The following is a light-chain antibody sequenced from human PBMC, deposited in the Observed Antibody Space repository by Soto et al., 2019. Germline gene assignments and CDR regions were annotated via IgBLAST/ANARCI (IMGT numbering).Light chain of an antibody. CDR3: GTWDSSLTPVV. CDR2: ENY. CDR1: SSDIGRNY. V-gene: IGLV1-51*02. Sequence: QSVLTQPPSVSAAPGQKVTISFSGSSSDIGRNYVSWYKHLPRTAPKLLIYENYKRPSGIPDRFSGSKSGTSATLGITGLQTGDEADYYCGTWDSSLTPVVFGTGTKLTVL. J-gene: IGLJ1*01.